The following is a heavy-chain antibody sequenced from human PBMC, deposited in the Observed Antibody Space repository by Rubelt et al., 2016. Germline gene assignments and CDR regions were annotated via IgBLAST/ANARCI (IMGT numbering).Heavy chain of an antibody. V-gene: IGHV1-46*01. CDR1: GYTFISHY. D-gene: IGHD6-13*01. CDR3: ARDPLPSSSSWYGSGY. CDR2: INPSGGNT. Sequence: GDSVGISCKASGYTFISHYIHWVRQAPGQGPEWMGIINPSGGNTNYAQKFQGRVTMTRDTSTGTVYMELSSLRSDDTAVSYCARDPLPSSSSWYGSGYWGQGTLVTVSS. J-gene: IGHJ4*02.